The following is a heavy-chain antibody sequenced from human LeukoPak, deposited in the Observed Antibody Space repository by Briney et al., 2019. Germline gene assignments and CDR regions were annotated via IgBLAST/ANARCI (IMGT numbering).Heavy chain of an antibody. CDR1: GFTFSSYA. Sequence: GGSLRLSCAASGFTFSSYAMHWVRQAPGKGLEYVSAISSNGGSTYYANSVKGRFTISRDNSKNTLYLQMNSLRAEDTAVYYCARHDCSGGSCYYYYYYMDVWGKGTTVTVSS. D-gene: IGHD2-15*01. V-gene: IGHV3-64*01. CDR3: ARHDCSGGSCYYYYYYMDV. J-gene: IGHJ6*03. CDR2: ISSNGGST.